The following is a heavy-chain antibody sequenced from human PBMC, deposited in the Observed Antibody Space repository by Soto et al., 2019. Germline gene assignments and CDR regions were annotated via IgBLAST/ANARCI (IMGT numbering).Heavy chain of an antibody. J-gene: IGHJ6*03. CDR3: ARVGRPYDIWSGYSRVYYYYYMDV. CDR1: GGSISSYY. Sequence: QVQLQESGPGLVKPSETLSLTCTVSGGSISSYYWSWIRQPPGKGLEWIGYIYYSGSTNYNPSLKSRITISVDTSKNQFSLKLSSVTAADTAVYYCARVGRPYDIWSGYSRVYYYYYMDVWGKGTTVTVSS. D-gene: IGHD3-3*01. CDR2: IYYSGST. V-gene: IGHV4-59*01.